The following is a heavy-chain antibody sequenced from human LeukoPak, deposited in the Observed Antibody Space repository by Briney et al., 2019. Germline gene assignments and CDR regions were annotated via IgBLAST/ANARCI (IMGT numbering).Heavy chain of an antibody. J-gene: IGHJ6*02. CDR2: VYYSGST. CDR3: ARDPRSAAGTSQMRWDV. D-gene: IGHD6-13*01. V-gene: IGHV4-59*01. Sequence: SETLSLTCTVSGDSIRDYYWTWIRQSPGKGLEWIGNVYYSGSTNYNPSLTSRVTISIDTSKTQFSLKLSSVTAADTAVYYCARDPRSAAGTSQMRWDVWGQGTTVTVSS. CDR1: GDSIRDYY.